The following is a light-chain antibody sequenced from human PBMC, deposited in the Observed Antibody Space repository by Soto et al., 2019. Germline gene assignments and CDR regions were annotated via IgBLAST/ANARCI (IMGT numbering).Light chain of an antibody. V-gene: IGLV2-8*01. CDR3: SSYAGRETGV. CDR2: EVF. Sequence: QSALTQHPSASGSPGQSVTISCTGTSNEIGAYNYVSWYQQYPGKAPKLILYEVFRRPSGVPDRFSGSKSGNTASLTVSGLQPEDEADYYCSSYAGRETGVFGTGTKVTVL. CDR1: SNEIGAYNY. J-gene: IGLJ1*01.